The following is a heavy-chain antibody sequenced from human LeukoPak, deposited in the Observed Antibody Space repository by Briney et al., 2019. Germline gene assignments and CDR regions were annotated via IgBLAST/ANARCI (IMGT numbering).Heavy chain of an antibody. V-gene: IGHV4-39*07. J-gene: IGHJ4*02. CDR3: ARTSGYGLFDY. D-gene: IGHD5-12*01. Sequence: SETLSLTCTVSGGSISSSSYYWGWIRPPPGKGLEWIGSIYCSGSTNYNPSLKSRVTISVDKSKNQFSLKLSSVTAADTAVYYCARTSGYGLFDYWGQGTLVTVSS. CDR2: IYCSGST. CDR1: GGSISSSSYY.